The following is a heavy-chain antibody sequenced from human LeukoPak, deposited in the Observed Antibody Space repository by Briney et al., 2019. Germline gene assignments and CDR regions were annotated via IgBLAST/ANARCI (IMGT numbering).Heavy chain of an antibody. D-gene: IGHD3-3*01. CDR1: GGSFSGYY. CDR3: ARGLAYYDFWSGYPYFDF. Sequence: SETLSLTCAVYGGSFSGYYWSWIRQPPGKGLEWIGEINHSGSTNYNPSPKSRVTISVDTSKDQFSLKLSSVTAADTAVYYCARGLAYYDFWSGYPYFDFWGQGTLVTVSS. CDR2: INHSGST. V-gene: IGHV4-34*01. J-gene: IGHJ4*02.